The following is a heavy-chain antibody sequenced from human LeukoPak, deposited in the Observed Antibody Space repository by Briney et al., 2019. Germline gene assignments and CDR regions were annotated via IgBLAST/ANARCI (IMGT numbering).Heavy chain of an antibody. V-gene: IGHV3-30*04. J-gene: IGHJ4*02. CDR1: GFTFSSYA. CDR2: ISYDGSNK. D-gene: IGHD6-6*01. Sequence: QAGRSLRLSCAASGFTFSSYAMHWVRQAPGKGLEWVAVISYDGSNKYYADSVKGRFTISRDNSKNTLYLQMNSLRAEDTAVYYCARADDSSSGYFDYWGQGTLVTVSS. CDR3: ARADDSSSGYFDY.